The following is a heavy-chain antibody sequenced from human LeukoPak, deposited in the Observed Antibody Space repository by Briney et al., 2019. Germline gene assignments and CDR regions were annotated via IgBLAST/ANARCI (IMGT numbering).Heavy chain of an antibody. D-gene: IGHD4-17*01. CDR2: ISSNGGST. CDR1: GFTFSSYA. J-gene: IGHJ5*02. V-gene: IGHV3-64D*09. Sequence: GGSLRLSCSASGFTFSSYAMHWVRQAPGKGLEYVSAISSNGGSTYYADSVKGRFTISRDNSKNTLYLQMSSLRAEDTAVYYCAKAHTVTTLYWFDPWGQGTLVTVSS. CDR3: AKAHTVTTLYWFDP.